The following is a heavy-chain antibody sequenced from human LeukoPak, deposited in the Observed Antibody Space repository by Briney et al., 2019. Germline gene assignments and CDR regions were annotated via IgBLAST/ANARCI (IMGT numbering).Heavy chain of an antibody. J-gene: IGHJ4*02. D-gene: IGHD2-2*01. Sequence: PGGSLRLSCAASGFTFDDYAMHWVRQPPGKSLEWVSLISWDGGSTYYADSVKGRFTASRDNSKNSLYLQMNSLRTEDTALYYCAKDISRNFVVVPAADYWGQGTLVTVSS. V-gene: IGHV3-43*02. CDR1: GFTFDDYA. CDR3: AKDISRNFVVVPAADY. CDR2: ISWDGGST.